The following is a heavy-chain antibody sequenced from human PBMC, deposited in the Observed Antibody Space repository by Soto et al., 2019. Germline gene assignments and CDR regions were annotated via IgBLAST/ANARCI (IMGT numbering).Heavy chain of an antibody. D-gene: IGHD6-25*01. CDR3: VKGGYKTGWPPFDH. Sequence: QVKLVESGGAVVQSGRSLRLSCTASRFRFSAYGMHWVRQAPGKGLEWVALISDDGKTQFFTDSVEGRFTISRDNSRNTLYPQMNSLRPEDTAVYYCVKGGYKTGWPPFDHWGHGTRVTVSS. J-gene: IGHJ4*01. CDR2: ISDDGKTQ. V-gene: IGHV3-30*18. CDR1: RFRFSAYG.